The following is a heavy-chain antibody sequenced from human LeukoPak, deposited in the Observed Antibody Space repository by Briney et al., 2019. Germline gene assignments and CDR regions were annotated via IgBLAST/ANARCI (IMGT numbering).Heavy chain of an antibody. V-gene: IGHV3-23*01. CDR2: ISVTGKES. CDR3: ADPPFDP. CDR1: GFSFSTHA. J-gene: IGHJ5*02. Sequence: GGSLRLSCAASGFSFSTHAMGWVRQTPGKGLEWVSTISVTGKESYYADSVKGRFSISRDNSKNTLYLQMNSLRVEDTALYYCADPPFDPWGQGTLVTVSS.